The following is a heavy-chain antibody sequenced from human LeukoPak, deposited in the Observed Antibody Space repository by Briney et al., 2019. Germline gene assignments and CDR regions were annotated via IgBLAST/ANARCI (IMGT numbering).Heavy chain of an antibody. CDR3: AELGITMIGGV. Sequence: PGGSLRLSCAASGFPFSSYEMNWARHAPGEGLEWVSYISSSGSTIYYADSVKGRFTISRDNAKNSLYLQMNSLRAEDTAVYYCAELGITMIGGVWGKGTTVTISS. V-gene: IGHV3-48*03. CDR2: ISSSGSTI. J-gene: IGHJ6*04. D-gene: IGHD3-10*02. CDR1: GFPFSSYE.